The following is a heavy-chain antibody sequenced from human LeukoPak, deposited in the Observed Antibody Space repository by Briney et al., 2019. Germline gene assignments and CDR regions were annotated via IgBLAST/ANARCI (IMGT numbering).Heavy chain of an antibody. D-gene: IGHD6-13*01. V-gene: IGHV5-51*01. CDR3: ARLRSRWYSSLDY. CDR2: IYPGDSDT. CDR1: GCSITSYW. Sequence: GGALQISFQASGCSITSYWIGWGRQMPGEGREGMGIIYPGDSDTKYSPSFQGQVTISADKSISTAYLQWSSLKASDTAMYYCARLRSRWYSSLDYWGQGTLVTVSS. J-gene: IGHJ4*02.